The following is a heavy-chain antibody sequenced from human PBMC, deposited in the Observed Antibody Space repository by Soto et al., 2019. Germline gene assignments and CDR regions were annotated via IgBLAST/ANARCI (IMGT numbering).Heavy chain of an antibody. CDR2: IYYTGTT. CDR3: ARLGGFYQSLDS. CDR1: GSNITSFY. V-gene: IGHV4-59*08. Sequence: SDALTPTYSTSGSNITSFYRSCMRQPPGKGLEWIGYIYYTGTTTYNPSIKSRVTISVDSSKNQFSLNLTSVSAADTAVYYCARLGGFYQSLDSWGQGTLVTVS. D-gene: IGHD3-22*01. J-gene: IGHJ5*01.